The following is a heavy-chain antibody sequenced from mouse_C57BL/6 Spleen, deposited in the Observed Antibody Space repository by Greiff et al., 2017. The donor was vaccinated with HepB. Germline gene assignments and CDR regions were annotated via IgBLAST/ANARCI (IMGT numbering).Heavy chain of an antibody. CDR2: SDPNSGGT. D-gene: IGHD1-1*02. V-gene: IGHV1-72*01. CDR3: ARSRGSYEVAY. Sequence: QVQLQQPGAELVKPGASVKLSCKASGYTFTSYWMHWVKQRPGRGLERIGRSDPNSGGTEYNEKFKSKATLTVDKHSSTAYMQLSSLTSGDSAVYYCARSRGSYEVAYWGQGTRVTVAA. J-gene: IGHJ3*01. CDR1: GYTFTSYW.